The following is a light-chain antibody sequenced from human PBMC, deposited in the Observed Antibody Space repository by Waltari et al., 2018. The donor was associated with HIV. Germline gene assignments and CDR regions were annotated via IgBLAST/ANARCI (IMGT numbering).Light chain of an antibody. CDR2: EVS. CDR1: SSDVGGYNY. J-gene: IGLJ3*02. Sequence: QSALTQPASVSGSPGQSITISCTGTSSDVGGYNYVSWYQQHPAKTPKLMLYEVSNRPQGDPNRFSVSKFGNTASLTISGLQAEDEDDYYCSSYTSSSTPYVFGGGTKLTVL. CDR3: SSYTSSSTPYV. V-gene: IGLV2-14*01.